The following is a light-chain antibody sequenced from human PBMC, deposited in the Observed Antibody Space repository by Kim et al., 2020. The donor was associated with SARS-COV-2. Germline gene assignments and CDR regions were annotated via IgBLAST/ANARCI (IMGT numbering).Light chain of an antibody. J-gene: IGLJ2*01. CDR1: KSNIGAGYD. CDR3: QSYESSLSGFVV. V-gene: IGLV1-40*01. Sequence: RVTISCTGGKSNIGAGYDVHWYQQLPGTAPKLLIYGNSNRPSGFPDRFSGSKSGTSASLAITGLQAEDEADYYCQSYESSLSGFVVFGGGTQLTVL. CDR2: GNS.